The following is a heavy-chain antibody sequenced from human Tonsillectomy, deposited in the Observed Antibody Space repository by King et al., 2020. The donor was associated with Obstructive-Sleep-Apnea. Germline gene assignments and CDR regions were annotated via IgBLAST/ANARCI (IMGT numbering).Heavy chain of an antibody. D-gene: IGHD5-24*01. CDR2: VNPSSGGT. Sequence: QLVQSGAEVKKPGASVKVSCKASGYSFTGYYMHWVRQAPGQGLEWMGWVNPSSGGTNCAQKFQGRVTMTRDTSISTAYMEVSKLRSDDMAVYYCAREMATTSTREAFDIWGQGTMVAVSS. V-gene: IGHV1-2*02. CDR3: AREMATTSTREAFDI. CDR1: GYSFTGYY. J-gene: IGHJ3*02.